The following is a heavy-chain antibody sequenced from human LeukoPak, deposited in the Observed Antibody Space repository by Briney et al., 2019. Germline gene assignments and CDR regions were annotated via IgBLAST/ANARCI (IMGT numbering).Heavy chain of an antibody. CDR3: AREGYSYGHKLSFFDY. CDR1: GFNFSDPY. Sequence: GGSLRLSCAASGFNFSDPYMGWIRQAPGKGLEWISYISRSGTTIHYADSVKGRFTISRDNVKNSLYLQMKSLRAEDTAVYYCAREGYSYGHKLSFFDYWGQGTLVTVSS. D-gene: IGHD5-18*01. J-gene: IGHJ4*02. V-gene: IGHV3-11*04. CDR2: ISRSGTTI.